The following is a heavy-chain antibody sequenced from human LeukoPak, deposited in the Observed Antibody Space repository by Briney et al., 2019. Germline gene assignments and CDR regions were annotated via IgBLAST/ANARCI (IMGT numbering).Heavy chain of an antibody. CDR1: GASIHDYY. Sequence: SETLSLTCSVSGASIHDYYWTWIRQPPGKGLEWIGYVYHTGTSGYHPSLKSRVAMSLDTSKNQVSLKLSSVTAADTAVYFCTRVVNGGHFDYWGQGTLVTVSS. J-gene: IGHJ4*02. D-gene: IGHD2-8*01. V-gene: IGHV4-59*01. CDR3: TRVVNGGHFDY. CDR2: VYHTGTS.